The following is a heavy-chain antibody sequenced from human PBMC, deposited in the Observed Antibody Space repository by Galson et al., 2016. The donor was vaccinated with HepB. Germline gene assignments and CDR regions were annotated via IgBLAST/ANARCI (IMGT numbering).Heavy chain of an antibody. CDR3: ARRKNYAPDY. Sequence: QSGAEVKKPGESLKISCKASGYSFTTYWIGWVRQVPGKGLEWVGIIYPGDSDTRYSPSFQGQVTISADRSISTAYLQWSSLKASDTAMSYCARRKNYAPDYWGQGTRGTVSS. CDR1: GYSFTTYW. D-gene: IGHD1-7*01. V-gene: IGHV5-51*01. CDR2: IYPGDSDT. J-gene: IGHJ4*02.